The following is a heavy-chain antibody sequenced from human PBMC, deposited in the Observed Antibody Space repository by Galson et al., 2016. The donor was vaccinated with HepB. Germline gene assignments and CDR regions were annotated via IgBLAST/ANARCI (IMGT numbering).Heavy chain of an antibody. D-gene: IGHD6-13*01. V-gene: IGHV4-31*03. CDR3: ARSPGFRSSWFHDH. CDR1: GGSISSGSYY. CDR2: IYYSGST. J-gene: IGHJ4*02. Sequence: TLSLTCTVSGGSISSGSYYWSWIRQHPGNGLEWIGYIYYSGSTYYNPSLKSRVTISVDTSKSQLSLKLSSVTAADTAIYFCARSPGFRSSWFHDHWGQGTLVTVSS.